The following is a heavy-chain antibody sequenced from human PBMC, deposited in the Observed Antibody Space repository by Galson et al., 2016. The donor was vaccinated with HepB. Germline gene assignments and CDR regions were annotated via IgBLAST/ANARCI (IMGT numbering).Heavy chain of an antibody. J-gene: IGHJ4*02. D-gene: IGHD1-26*01. CDR1: GYTFTTYG. V-gene: IGHV1-18*01. CDR2: ISAYNGNT. Sequence: SVKVSCKASGYTFTTYGINWVRQAPGQGLEWMGWISAYNGNTNYAQKVQGRVTMSTDTSTNTAYMELRSLRSDDTAVYYCASGIVGANADFDYGGQGTLVTVSS. CDR3: ASGIVGANADFDY.